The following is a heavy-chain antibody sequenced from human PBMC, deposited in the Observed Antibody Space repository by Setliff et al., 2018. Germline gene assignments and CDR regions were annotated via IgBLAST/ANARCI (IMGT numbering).Heavy chain of an antibody. J-gene: IGHJ5*02. CDR1: GGSFSGYY. Sequence: NPSETLSLTCAVYGGSFSGYYWSWIRQPPGKGLEWIGEINHSGSTNYNPALKRRVTISVDTSKNQFALELSSVTAADTAVYYCARQSVRGLADNNWFDHWGQGTLVTVSS. D-gene: IGHD2-15*01. CDR2: INHSGST. CDR3: ARQSVRGLADNNWFDH. V-gene: IGHV4-34*01.